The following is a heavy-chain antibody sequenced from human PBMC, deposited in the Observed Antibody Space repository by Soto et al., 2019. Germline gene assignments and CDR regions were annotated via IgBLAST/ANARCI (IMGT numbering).Heavy chain of an antibody. V-gene: IGHV1-18*01. D-gene: IGHD6-13*01. CDR2: ISAHTGNT. Sequence: GASVKVSCKTSGYTFTNYGISWVRQAPGQGLEWMGWISAHTGNTNYAQKFQGRVTMTTDTSTSTAYMELRSLRSDDTAVYYCARVLGYNSSWWRHTAFDIWGQGTMGTVAS. J-gene: IGHJ3*02. CDR3: ARVLGYNSSWWRHTAFDI. CDR1: GYTFTNYG.